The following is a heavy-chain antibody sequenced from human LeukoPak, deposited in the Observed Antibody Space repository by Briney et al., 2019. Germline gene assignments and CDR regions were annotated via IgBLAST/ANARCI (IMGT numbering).Heavy chain of an antibody. J-gene: IGHJ3*02. CDR2: IIPILGIA. V-gene: IGHV1-69*04. CDR3: ARVRAYSSSSDAFDI. CDR1: GGTFSSYA. Sequence: GSSVKVSCKASGGTFSSYAISWVRQAPGQGLEWMGRIIPILGIANYAQKFQGRVTITADKSTSTAYMELSSLRSEDTAVYYCARVRAYSSSSDAFDIWGQRTMVTVSS. D-gene: IGHD6-13*01.